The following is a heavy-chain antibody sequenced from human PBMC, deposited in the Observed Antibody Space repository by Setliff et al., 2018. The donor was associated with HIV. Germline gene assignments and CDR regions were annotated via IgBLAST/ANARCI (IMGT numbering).Heavy chain of an antibody. J-gene: IGHJ3*01. V-gene: IGHV4-39*06. Sequence: LSLTCTVSGGSIIYTSYYWGWIRQPPGKGLEWIGSIYYSGSVYYNPSLKSRVTISVDTTKNQLPLKVKSVTAADTAVYYCAKSIVGGTTHAFDLWGQGTMVTVSS. CDR1: GGSIIYTSYY. D-gene: IGHD1-26*01. CDR2: IYYSGSV. CDR3: AKSIVGGTTHAFDL.